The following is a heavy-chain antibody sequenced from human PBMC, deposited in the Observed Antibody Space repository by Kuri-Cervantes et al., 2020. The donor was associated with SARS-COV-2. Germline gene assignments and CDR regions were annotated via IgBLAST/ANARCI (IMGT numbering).Heavy chain of an antibody. J-gene: IGHJ6*02. CDR2: IIPIFGTA. CDR3: ARTCVAGYGSGWNRNYYYGMDV. V-gene: IGHV1-69*13. CDR1: GGTFSSYA. Sequence: SVKVSCKASGGTFSSYAISWVRQAPGQGLEWMGGIIPIFGTANYAQKFQGRVTITADESTSTAYMELSSLRSEDTAVYYCARTCVAGYGSGWNRNYYYGMDVWGQGTTVTVSS. D-gene: IGHD6-19*01.